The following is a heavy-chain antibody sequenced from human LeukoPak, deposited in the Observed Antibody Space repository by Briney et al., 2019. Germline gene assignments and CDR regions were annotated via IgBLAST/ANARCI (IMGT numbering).Heavy chain of an antibody. CDR2: VSYTGDA. J-gene: IGHJ4*02. Sequence: SETLSLTCTVPGGAISSYYWSWIRQPPGKGLEWIGYVSYTGDASQNPSLRGRVTMSVDTSNNQVSLELSSVTAADTAVYYCTRGWNYGDYWGQGTLVTVSS. D-gene: IGHD3-3*01. CDR1: GGAISSYY. CDR3: TRGWNYGDY. V-gene: IGHV4-59*01.